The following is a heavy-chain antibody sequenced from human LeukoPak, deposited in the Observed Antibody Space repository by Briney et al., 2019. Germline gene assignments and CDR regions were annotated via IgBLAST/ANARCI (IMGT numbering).Heavy chain of an antibody. CDR3: ARGYGSGSYYNLFDP. V-gene: IGHV4-59*01. D-gene: IGHD3-10*01. CDR1: GFTFSSYA. CDR2: IYYSGST. Sequence: GSLRLSCAASGFTFSSYAMSWIRQPPGKGLEWIGYIYYSGSTNYNPSLKSRVTISVDTSKNQFSLKLSSVTAADTAVYYCARGYGSGSYYNLFDPWGQGTLVTVSS. J-gene: IGHJ5*02.